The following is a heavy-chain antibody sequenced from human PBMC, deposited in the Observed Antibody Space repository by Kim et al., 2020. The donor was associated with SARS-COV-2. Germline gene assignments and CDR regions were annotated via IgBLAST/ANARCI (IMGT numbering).Heavy chain of an antibody. CDR3: ARGGELQDWFDP. V-gene: IGHV1-2*06. CDR2: INPNSGGT. D-gene: IGHD1-26*01. Sequence: ASVKVSCKASGYTFTGYYRHWVRQAPGQGLEWMGRINPNSGGTNYAQKFQGRVTMTRDTSISTAYMELSRLRSDDTAVYYCARGGELQDWFDPWGQGTLVTVSS. CDR1: GYTFTGYY. J-gene: IGHJ5*02.